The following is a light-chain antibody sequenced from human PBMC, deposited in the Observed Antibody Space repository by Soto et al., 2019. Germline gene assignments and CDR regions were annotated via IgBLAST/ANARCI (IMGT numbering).Light chain of an antibody. CDR1: ALPKQY. J-gene: IGLJ1*01. CDR3: QSSDSSGSYPYV. V-gene: IGLV3-25*02. CDR2: KDN. Sequence: SYALTQPPSVSVSPGQTARITCSGDALPKQYAYWYQQKPGQAPAVVIYKDNGRPSGIPERFSGSSSGTTVTLTISGVQAEDEAYYYCQSSDSSGSYPYVFGTGTKGTVL.